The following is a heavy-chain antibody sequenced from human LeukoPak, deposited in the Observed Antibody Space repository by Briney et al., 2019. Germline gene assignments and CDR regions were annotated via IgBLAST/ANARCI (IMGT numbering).Heavy chain of an antibody. CDR3: AKGKQWPGGYFDY. J-gene: IGHJ4*02. V-gene: IGHV3-23*01. D-gene: IGHD6-19*01. Sequence: PGGSLRLSCAASGFTFSSYTMSWVRQAPGKGLEWVSAISGSGGSTYYADSVKGRFTISRDNSKNTLYLQMNSLRAEDTAVYYWAKGKQWPGGYFDYWGQGTLVTVSS. CDR1: GFTFSSYT. CDR2: ISGSGGST.